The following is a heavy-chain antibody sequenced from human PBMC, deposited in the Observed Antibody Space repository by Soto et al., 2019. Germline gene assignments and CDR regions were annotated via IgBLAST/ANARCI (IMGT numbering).Heavy chain of an antibody. CDR1: GGSISSGGYY. V-gene: IGHV4-31*03. D-gene: IGHD4-17*01. CDR2: IYYSGST. Sequence: QVQLQESGPGLVKPSQTLSLTCTVSGGSISSGGYYWSWIRQHPGKGLEWIGYIYYSGSTYYNPSLKSRVTISVDTSKNQFPLKLSSVTAADTAVYYCAREATVTTFGWFDPWGQGTLVTVSS. J-gene: IGHJ5*02. CDR3: AREATVTTFGWFDP.